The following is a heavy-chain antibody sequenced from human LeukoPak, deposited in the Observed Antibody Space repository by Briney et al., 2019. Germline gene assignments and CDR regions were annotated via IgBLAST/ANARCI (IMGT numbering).Heavy chain of an antibody. Sequence: PSETLSLTCAVDGGSFSGYYWSWIRQPPGKGLEWIGEINHSGSTNYNPSLKSRVTISVDTSKNQFSLKLSSVTAADTAVYYCARGEGYGGNPVVDYWGQGTLVTVSS. CDR3: ARGEGYGGNPVVDY. CDR2: INHSGST. J-gene: IGHJ4*02. CDR1: GGSFSGYY. D-gene: IGHD4-23*01. V-gene: IGHV4-34*01.